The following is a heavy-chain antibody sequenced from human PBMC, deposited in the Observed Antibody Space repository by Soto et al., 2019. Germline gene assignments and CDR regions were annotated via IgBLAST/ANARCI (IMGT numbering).Heavy chain of an antibody. CDR2: INPNSGGT. D-gene: IGHD1-7*01. Sequence: ASVKVSCKASGYTFTGYYMHWVRQAPGQGLEWMGWINPNSGGTNYAQKFQGWVTMTRDTSISTAYMELSRLRSDDTAVYYCARDQTTGTTDYYYGMDVWGQGTTVTVSS. CDR3: ARDQTTGTTDYYYGMDV. J-gene: IGHJ6*02. CDR1: GYTFTGYY. V-gene: IGHV1-2*04.